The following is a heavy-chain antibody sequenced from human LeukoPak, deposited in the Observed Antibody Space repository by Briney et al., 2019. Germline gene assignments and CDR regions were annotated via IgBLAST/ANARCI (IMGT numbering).Heavy chain of an antibody. CDR2: KSPSTGNT. CDR1: GYTFTSYD. D-gene: IGHD7-27*01. Sequence: ASVKVSCKASGYTFTSYDINWVRQAPGQGFEWMGWKSPSTGNTGYAQKFQGRVTMTRYTSVSTAYMELSSLRSEDTAVYYCVGGAPNWGFDFWGQGTLVTVSS. V-gene: IGHV1-8*01. CDR3: VGGAPNWGFDF. J-gene: IGHJ4*02.